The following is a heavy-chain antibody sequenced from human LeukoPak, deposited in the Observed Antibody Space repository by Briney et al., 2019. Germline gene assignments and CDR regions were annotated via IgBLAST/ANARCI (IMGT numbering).Heavy chain of an antibody. Sequence: GASVKVSCKASGYTFTSYGISWVRQAPGQGLEWMGWISAYNSNTNYAQKLQGRVTMTTDTSTSTAYMELRSLGSDDTAVYYCARSFTPSCSGGSCYVSGFDPWGQGTLVTVSS. J-gene: IGHJ5*02. CDR2: ISAYNSNT. V-gene: IGHV1-18*01. CDR1: GYTFTSYG. D-gene: IGHD2-15*01. CDR3: ARSFTPSCSGGSCYVSGFDP.